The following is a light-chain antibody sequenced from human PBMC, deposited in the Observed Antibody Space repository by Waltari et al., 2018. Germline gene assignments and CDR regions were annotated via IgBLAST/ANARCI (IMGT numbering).Light chain of an antibody. CDR2: AAS. Sequence: DIQMTQSPSSVSASVGDTVTITCRASQDISSWLVWFQQKPGKAPKLLIYAASSLQSGVPSRFSGSGSGTDFTLTSSGLQPEDFATYYCQQATSFPFTFGPGTKVDIK. CDR3: QQATSFPFT. CDR1: QDISSW. J-gene: IGKJ3*01. V-gene: IGKV1-12*01.